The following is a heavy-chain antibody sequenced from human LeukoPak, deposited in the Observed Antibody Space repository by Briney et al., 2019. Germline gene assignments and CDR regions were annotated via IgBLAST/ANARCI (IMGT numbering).Heavy chain of an antibody. J-gene: IGHJ4*02. CDR3: AKQFGYCSDGSCYFPY. V-gene: IGHV3-23*01. Sequence: GGSLRLSCAASGFTFSSYAMSWVRQAPGKGLEWVSAISNNGGYTYYADSVQGRFTISRDNSKSTLCLQMNSLRAEDTAVYYCAKQFGYCSDGSCYFPYWGQGTLVTVSS. D-gene: IGHD2-15*01. CDR2: ISNNGGYT. CDR1: GFTFSSYA.